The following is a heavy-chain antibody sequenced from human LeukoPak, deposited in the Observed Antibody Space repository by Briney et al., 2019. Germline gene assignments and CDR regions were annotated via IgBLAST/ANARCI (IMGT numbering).Heavy chain of an antibody. CDR2: INWNGGST. CDR1: GFTVSNNS. V-gene: IGHV3-20*04. D-gene: IGHD6-13*01. CDR3: ARDPIAAAGTNFDY. Sequence: PGGSLRLSCAASGFTVSNNSMTWVRQAPGKGLEWVSGINWNGGSTGYADSVKGRFTISRGNAKNSLYLQMNSLRAEDTALYYCARDPIAAAGTNFDYWGQGTLVTVSS. J-gene: IGHJ4*02.